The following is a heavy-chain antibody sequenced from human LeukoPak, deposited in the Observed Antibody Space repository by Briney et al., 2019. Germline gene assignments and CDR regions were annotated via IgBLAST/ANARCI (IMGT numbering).Heavy chain of an antibody. D-gene: IGHD3-10*01. Sequence: GGSLRLSCAASGFTFSNYWVHWVRKAPGKGLVWFSRINRDGSTTNYADSVKGRFTVSRDNAKNTLNLQMNSLRAEDTAVYYCARDRKSGESSEIDFWGQGTLVTVSS. CDR1: GFTFSNYW. CDR3: ARDRKSGESSEIDF. V-gene: IGHV3-74*01. J-gene: IGHJ4*02. CDR2: INRDGSTT.